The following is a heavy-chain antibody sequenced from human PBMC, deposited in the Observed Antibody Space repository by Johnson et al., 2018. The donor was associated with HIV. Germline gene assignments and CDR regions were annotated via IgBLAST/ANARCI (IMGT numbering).Heavy chain of an antibody. CDR2: ISGSGSII. CDR3: ARSRHGGIQPSDAFDV. V-gene: IGHV3-11*04. J-gene: IGHJ3*01. Sequence: QMQLVESGGGLVQPGGSLKLSCAVSGFTFSDHYMSWIRQTPGKGLQWVSYISGSGSIIYSTDSVQGRFTISRDNVKNSLYLQMDSLRPEDTAVYYCARSRHGGIQPSDAFDVWGQGTMVTVSS. D-gene: IGHD3-16*01. CDR1: GFTFSDHY.